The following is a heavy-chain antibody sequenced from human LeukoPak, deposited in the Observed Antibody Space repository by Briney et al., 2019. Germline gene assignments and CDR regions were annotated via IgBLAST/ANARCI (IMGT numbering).Heavy chain of an antibody. Sequence: SSETLSLTCTVSGGSISSGSYYWSWIRQPAGKGLEWIGRIYTSGSTNYNPSLKSRVTISVDTSKNQFSLKLSSVTAADTAVYYCAIKYQPLRYGTPIDYWGQGTLVTVSS. V-gene: IGHV4-61*02. J-gene: IGHJ4*02. CDR2: IYTSGST. D-gene: IGHD2-2*01. CDR1: GGSISSGSYY. CDR3: AIKYQPLRYGTPIDY.